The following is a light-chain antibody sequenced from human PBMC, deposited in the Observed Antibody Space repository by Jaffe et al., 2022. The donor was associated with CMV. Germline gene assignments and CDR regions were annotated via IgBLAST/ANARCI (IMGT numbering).Light chain of an antibody. V-gene: IGLV2-14*03. CDR2: DVS. CDR3: SSYTSSSPPHVV. Sequence: QSALTQPASVSGSPGQSITISCTGTSSDVGDYNYVSWYQQHPGKAPKLMIYDVSNRPSGVSNRFSGSKSGNTASLTISGLQAEDEADFYCSSYTSSSPPHVVFGGGTKLTVL. J-gene: IGLJ2*01. CDR1: SSDVGDYNY.